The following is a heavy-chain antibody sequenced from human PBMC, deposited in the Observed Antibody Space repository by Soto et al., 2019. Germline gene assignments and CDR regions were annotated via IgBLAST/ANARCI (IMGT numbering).Heavy chain of an antibody. CDR1: GYTCTSYA. Sequence: GXXKVSGQDCGYTCTSYAMGWLRQAPGQRLEWMGWINAGNGNTKYSQKFQGRVTITRDTSASTAYMELSSLRSEDTAVYYCARDLGYALPDYWGQGTLVTVSS. CDR2: INAGNGNT. J-gene: IGHJ4*02. D-gene: IGHD2-15*01. CDR3: ARDLGYALPDY. V-gene: IGHV1-3*01.